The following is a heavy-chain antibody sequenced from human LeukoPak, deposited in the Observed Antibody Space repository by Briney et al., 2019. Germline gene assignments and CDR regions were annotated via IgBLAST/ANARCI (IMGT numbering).Heavy chain of an antibody. CDR3: AREDVSSGRYPTFQH. CDR2: ISAYNGST. V-gene: IGHV1-18*01. J-gene: IGHJ1*01. Sequence: ASVKVSCKASGYTFTSYGISWVRQAPGQGLEWMGWISAYNGSTNYAQKLQGRVTMTTDTSTSTAYMELRSLRSDDTAVYYCAREDVSSGRYPTFQHWGQSTLVTVSS. D-gene: IGHD3-22*01. CDR1: GYTFTSYG.